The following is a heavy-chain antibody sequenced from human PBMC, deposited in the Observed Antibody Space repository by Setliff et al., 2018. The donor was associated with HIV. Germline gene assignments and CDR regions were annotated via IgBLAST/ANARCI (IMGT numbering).Heavy chain of an antibody. CDR1: GYTFTSYD. CDR2: MNPNSGNT. V-gene: IGHV1-8*02. CDR3: ARGRYNFWSGYRWFDP. Sequence: ASVKVSCTASGYTFTSYDINWVRQATGQGLEWMGWMNPNSGNTGYAQKFQGRVTMTRNTSISTAYMELSSLRSEETAVYYCARGRYNFWSGYRWFDPWGQGTLVTVSS. J-gene: IGHJ5*02. D-gene: IGHD3-3*01.